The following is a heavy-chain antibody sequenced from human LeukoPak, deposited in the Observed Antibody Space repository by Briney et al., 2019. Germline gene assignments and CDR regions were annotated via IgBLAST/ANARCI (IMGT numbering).Heavy chain of an antibody. Sequence: ASVKVSCKASGGTFSSYGISWVRQAPGQGLEWMGWISAYNGNTNYAQKLQGRVTMTTDTSTSTAYMELRSLRSDDTAVYYCARGGYYDYVWGSYRYEIYFDYWGQGTLVTVSS. D-gene: IGHD3-16*02. J-gene: IGHJ4*02. CDR1: GGTFSSYG. V-gene: IGHV1-18*01. CDR3: ARGGYYDYVWGSYRYEIYFDY. CDR2: ISAYNGNT.